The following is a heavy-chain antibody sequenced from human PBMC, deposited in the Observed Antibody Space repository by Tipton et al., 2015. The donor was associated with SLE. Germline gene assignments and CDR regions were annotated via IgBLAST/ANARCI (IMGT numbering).Heavy chain of an antibody. D-gene: IGHD4/OR15-4a*01. CDR1: GASFSGYY. V-gene: IGHV4-34*01. CDR2: INESGSS. J-gene: IGHJ6*02. Sequence: TLSLTCGVYGASFSGYYWNWIRQPPGKGLEWIGEINESGSSKYNPSLKSGVTISIDTSKSQFSLKVSSMTAADTAVYHCARGDYPYGMDVWGQGTTVTVS. CDR3: ARGDYPYGMDV.